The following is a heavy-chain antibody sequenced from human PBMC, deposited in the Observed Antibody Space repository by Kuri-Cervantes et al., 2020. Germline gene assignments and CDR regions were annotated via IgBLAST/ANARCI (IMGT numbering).Heavy chain of an antibody. V-gene: IGHV4-34*01. CDR3: ARGHVLRYFDWLLGDAFDI. CDR1: GRSFSCYY. J-gene: IGHJ3*02. Sequence: SQTLSLTCAVYGRSFSCYYWSWIRQPPGKGLEWMGEINHSGSTNYNPSFKSRVTISVDTSKNQFYLKLSSVTAADTAVYYCARGHVLRYFDWLLGDAFDIWGQGTMVTVSS. CDR2: INHSGST. D-gene: IGHD3-9*01.